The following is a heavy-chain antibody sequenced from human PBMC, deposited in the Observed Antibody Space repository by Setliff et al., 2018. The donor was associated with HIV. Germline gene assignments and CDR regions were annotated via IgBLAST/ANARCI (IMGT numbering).Heavy chain of an antibody. CDR1: GFTFSSYT. J-gene: IGHJ6*03. CDR2: ISSSSSYI. V-gene: IGHV3-21*01. Sequence: GGSLRLSCAASGFTFSSYTMNWVRQAPGKGLEWVSSISSSSSYINYADSVKGRFTISRDNAKNTLYLQMNSLRGEDTAVYYCARGYYMDVWGKGTTVTVSS. CDR3: ARGYYMDV.